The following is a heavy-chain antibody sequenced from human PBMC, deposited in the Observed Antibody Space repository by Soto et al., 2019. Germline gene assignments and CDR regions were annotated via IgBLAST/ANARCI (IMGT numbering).Heavy chain of an antibody. J-gene: IGHJ5*02. CDR3: ASRAMAVTWFAP. D-gene: IGHD6-19*01. CDR1: GGSDGTYS. V-gene: IGHV1-69*01. CDR2: IIPITATT. Sequence: QVQLVQSGAEVRKPGSSVKVSCKVSGGSDGTYSITWVRQAPGRGLEWMGGIIPITATTNYAQRFQGRVTLSADESTGTAYLELTSLKVEDTAVYYCASRAMAVTWFAPWGQGTLVTVSS.